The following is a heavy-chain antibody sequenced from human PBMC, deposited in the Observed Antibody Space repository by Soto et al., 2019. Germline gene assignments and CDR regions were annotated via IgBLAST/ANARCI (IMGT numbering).Heavy chain of an antibody. V-gene: IGHV3-30-3*01. J-gene: IGHJ4*02. CDR2: ISYDGTNK. CDR1: GFIFSSYA. Sequence: QVQLVESGGGGVQPGTSLRLSCAASGFIFSSYAMHWVRQAPGKGLEWVAVISYDGTNKYYAESVRGRFNISRDNSMDTLYLQMNSLRAEDTAVYFCARGGQWLDLNYFDYWAQGSLVTVSS. CDR3: ARGGQWLDLNYFDY. D-gene: IGHD6-19*01.